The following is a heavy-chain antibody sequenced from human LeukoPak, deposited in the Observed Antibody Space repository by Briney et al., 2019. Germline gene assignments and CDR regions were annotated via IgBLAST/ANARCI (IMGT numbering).Heavy chain of an antibody. Sequence: ASVKVSCKASGYTFTSYGISWVRQAPGQGLEWMGWISAYNGNTNYAQKLRGRVTMTTDTSTSTAYMELRSLRSDDTAVYYCARVPAATTPLYYYYGMDVWGQGTTVTVSS. V-gene: IGHV1-18*01. J-gene: IGHJ6*02. D-gene: IGHD2-2*01. CDR3: ARVPAATTPLYYYYGMDV. CDR2: ISAYNGNT. CDR1: GYTFTSYG.